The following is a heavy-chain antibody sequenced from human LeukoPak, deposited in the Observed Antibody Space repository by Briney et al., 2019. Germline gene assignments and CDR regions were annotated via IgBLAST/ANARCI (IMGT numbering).Heavy chain of an antibody. Sequence: SVKVSCKASGGTFSSYAISWVRQAPGQGLEWMGGIIPIFGTANYAQKFQGRVTITTDESTSSAYMELSSLRSEDTAVYYCARDRAYYGSGSYRYFDPWGQGTLVTVSS. CDR2: IIPIFGTA. J-gene: IGHJ5*02. V-gene: IGHV1-69*05. CDR3: ARDRAYYGSGSYRYFDP. CDR1: GGTFSSYA. D-gene: IGHD3-10*01.